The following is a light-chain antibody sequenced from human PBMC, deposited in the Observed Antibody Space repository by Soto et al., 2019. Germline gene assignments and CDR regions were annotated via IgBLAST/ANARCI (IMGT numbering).Light chain of an antibody. J-gene: IGLJ2*01. Sequence: QSVLTQPPSASWTPGQGVTISCSGSSSNIGSNTVNWYQQLPGTAPKLLIYSNDQRPSGVPDRFSGSKSGTSASLAISGLQSEDEADYYCAAWDDSLNGQVFGGGTQLTVL. CDR2: SND. CDR1: SSNIGSNT. V-gene: IGLV1-44*01. CDR3: AAWDDSLNGQV.